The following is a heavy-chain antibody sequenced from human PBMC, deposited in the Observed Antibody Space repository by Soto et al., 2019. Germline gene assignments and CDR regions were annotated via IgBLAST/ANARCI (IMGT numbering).Heavy chain of an antibody. CDR3: ARVPLGYCSGGSCADNAFDV. J-gene: IGHJ3*01. CDR2: MNPNSGDT. D-gene: IGHD2-15*01. V-gene: IGHV1-8*01. Sequence: ASVKVSCKASGYTFTSSDINWVRQATGQGLEWMGWMNPNSGDTGYAQKFQSRVTMTRNTSIRTAYMELSSLRSEDTAVYYCARVPLGYCSGGSCADNAFDVWGQGTMVTVSS. CDR1: GYTFTSSD.